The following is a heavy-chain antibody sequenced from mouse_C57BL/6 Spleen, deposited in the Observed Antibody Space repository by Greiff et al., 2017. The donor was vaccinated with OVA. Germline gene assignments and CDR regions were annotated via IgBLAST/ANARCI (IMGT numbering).Heavy chain of an antibody. CDR3: TRGGLRYAMDY. Sequence: VKLMESGAELVRPGASVTLSCKASGYTFTDYEMHWVKQTPVHGLEWIGAIDPETGGTAYNQKFKGKAILTVDKSSSTAYMELRSLTSEDSAVYYCTRGGLRYAMDYWGQGTSVTVSS. J-gene: IGHJ4*01. D-gene: IGHD2-4*01. CDR1: GYTFTDYE. V-gene: IGHV1-15*01. CDR2: IDPETGGT.